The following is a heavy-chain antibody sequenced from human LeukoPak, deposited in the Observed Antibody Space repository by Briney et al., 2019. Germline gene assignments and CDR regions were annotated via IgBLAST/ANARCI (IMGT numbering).Heavy chain of an antibody. Sequence: GRSLRLSCAASGFTFSSYAMHWVRQAPGKGLEWVAVISYDGSNIYYADSVKGRFTISRDNSKNTLYLQMNSLRAEDTAVYYCARDGYDSSGYLDYWGQGTLVTVSS. J-gene: IGHJ4*02. D-gene: IGHD3-22*01. CDR2: ISYDGSNI. CDR3: ARDGYDSSGYLDY. V-gene: IGHV3-30*04. CDR1: GFTFSSYA.